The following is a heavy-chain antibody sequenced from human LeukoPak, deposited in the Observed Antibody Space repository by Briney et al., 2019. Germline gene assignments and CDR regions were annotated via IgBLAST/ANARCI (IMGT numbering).Heavy chain of an antibody. V-gene: IGHV4-59*01. J-gene: IGHJ5*02. CDR1: GGSISSYY. CDR3: AGSSNWLPFAT. CDR2: LSYSGTT. D-gene: IGHD6-13*01. Sequence: SEALSLTCTVSGGSISSYYGEWVRQPPGKGLGWVGYLSYSGTTNYNASLKSRVAITLNTAKSQFSLELHSVTAADTAVYYCAGSSNWLPFATWGQGDLVTVSS.